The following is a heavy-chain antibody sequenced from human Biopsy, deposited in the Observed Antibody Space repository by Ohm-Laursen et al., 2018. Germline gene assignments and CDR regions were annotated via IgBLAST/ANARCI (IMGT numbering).Heavy chain of an antibody. CDR1: GDSVSSNRAA. V-gene: IGHV6-1*01. D-gene: IGHD2-21*02. J-gene: IGHJ4*02. CDR3: ARSGSDSLNYYFDF. CDR2: TFYRAKWYT. Sequence: QTLSLTCAIFGDSVSSNRAAWNWIRQSPSRGLEWLGRTFYRAKWYTDFAVSVKSRITLTPDPSTNQFSLQLNSVTPDDTAVYYCARSGSDSLNYYFDFWGQGTLVTVSS.